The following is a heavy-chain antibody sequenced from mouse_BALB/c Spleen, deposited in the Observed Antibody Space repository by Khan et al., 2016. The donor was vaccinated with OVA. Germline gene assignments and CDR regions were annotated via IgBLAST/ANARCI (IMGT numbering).Heavy chain of an antibody. CDR2: INPSTGYS. D-gene: IGHD1-1*01. CDR1: GYTFTSYW. V-gene: IGHV1-7*01. CDR3: ASHGSSSAGFAY. Sequence: VQLQESGAELAKPGASVKMSCKASGYTFTSYWMHWVKQRPGQGLEWIGYINPSTGYSEYNQKFKDKATLTADKSSSTAYMQLSSLTSDDSAVYYCASHGSSSAGFAYWGQGTLVTVSA. J-gene: IGHJ3*01.